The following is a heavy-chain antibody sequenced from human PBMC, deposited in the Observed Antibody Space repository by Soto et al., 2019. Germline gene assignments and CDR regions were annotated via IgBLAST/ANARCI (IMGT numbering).Heavy chain of an antibody. Sequence: QVQLQESGPGLVKPSQTLSLTCTVSGGSISSGGYYWSWIRQHPGKGLEWIGYIYYSGSTYYNPSLKSRVTISVDTSKNHFSLKLSSGTAADTAVYYCARIFSSSSYYFDYWGQGTLVTVSS. J-gene: IGHJ4*02. CDR1: GGSISSGGYY. CDR2: IYYSGST. CDR3: ARIFSSSSYYFDY. V-gene: IGHV4-31*03. D-gene: IGHD6-6*01.